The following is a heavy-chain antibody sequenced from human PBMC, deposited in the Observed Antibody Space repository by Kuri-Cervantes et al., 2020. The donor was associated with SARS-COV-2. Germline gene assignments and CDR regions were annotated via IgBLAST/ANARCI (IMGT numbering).Heavy chain of an antibody. CDR2: IKHDGSER. CDR1: GFSISDRAYW. CDR3: VREKGGWLQGDY. J-gene: IGHJ4*02. V-gene: IGHV3-7*01. Sequence: GGSLRLSCTASGFSISDRAYWMTWVRQTPGKGLEWVANIKHDGSERFYVDSVKGRFTISRDNAKNSLYLQMDSLRAEDTAVYYSVREKGGWLQGDYWGQGTLVTVSS. D-gene: IGHD5-24*01.